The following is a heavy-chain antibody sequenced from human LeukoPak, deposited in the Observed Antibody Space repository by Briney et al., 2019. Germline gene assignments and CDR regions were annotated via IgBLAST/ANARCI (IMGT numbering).Heavy chain of an antibody. Sequence: GGSLRLSCAASGFTFSSYSMNWVRQAPGKGLEWVAVIWYDGSNKYYADSVKGRFTISRDNSKNTLYLQMNSLRAEDTAVYYCARDGRTTAALDYWGQGTLVTVSS. CDR2: IWYDGSNK. D-gene: IGHD1-1*01. CDR3: ARDGRTTAALDY. CDR1: GFTFSSYS. J-gene: IGHJ4*02. V-gene: IGHV3-33*08.